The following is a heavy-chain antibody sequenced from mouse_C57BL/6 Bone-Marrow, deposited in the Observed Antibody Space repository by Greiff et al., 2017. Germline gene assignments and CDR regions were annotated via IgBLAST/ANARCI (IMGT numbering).Heavy chain of an antibody. J-gene: IGHJ2*01. CDR3: AREDYGSH. D-gene: IGHD1-1*01. CDR2: IDPSDSYT. Sequence: QVQLQQPGAELVRPGTSVKLSCKASGYTFTSYWMHWVKQRPGQGLEWIGVIDPSDSYTNYNQKFKGKATLTVDTSSSTAYMQLSSLTSEDSAVYYCAREDYGSHWGQGTTLTVSS. CDR1: GYTFTSYW. V-gene: IGHV1-59*01.